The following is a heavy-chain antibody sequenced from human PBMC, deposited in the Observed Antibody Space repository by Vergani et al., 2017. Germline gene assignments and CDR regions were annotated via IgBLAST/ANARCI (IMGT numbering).Heavy chain of an antibody. CDR3: AREDIVVVPAAMWAYYYGMDV. J-gene: IGHJ6*02. V-gene: IGHV3-33*01. D-gene: IGHD2-2*01. CDR2: IWYDGSNK. CDR1: GFTFSSYG. Sequence: QVQLVESGGGVVQPGRSLRLSCAASGFTFSSYGMHWVRQAPGKGLEWVAVIWYDGSNKYYADSVKGRFTIYKDNSKNTLYLQMNSLRAEDTAVYYSAREDIVVVPAAMWAYYYGMDVWGQGTTVTVSS.